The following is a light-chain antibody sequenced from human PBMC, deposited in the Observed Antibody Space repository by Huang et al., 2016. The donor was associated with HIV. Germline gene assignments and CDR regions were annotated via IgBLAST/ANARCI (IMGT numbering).Light chain of an antibody. V-gene: IGKV3-15*01. CDR2: GAS. CDR3: QHYDNWAPAT. J-gene: IGKJ1*01. Sequence: EIVMTQSPVTLSVSPGESATLSCRASQNVSTNLAWYQHKPGRAPRLLIYGASTRATSVPARFSASVSGTEFTLTVGGLRSDDFAVYYCQHYDNWAPATFGQGTKLEFK. CDR1: QNVSTN.